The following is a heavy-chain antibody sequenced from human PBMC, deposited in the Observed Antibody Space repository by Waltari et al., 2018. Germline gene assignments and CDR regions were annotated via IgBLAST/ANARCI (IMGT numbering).Heavy chain of an antibody. CDR2: ISGSGGST. Sequence: AASGFTFSSYAMSWVRQATGKGLEWVSAISGSGGSTYYADSVKGRFTISRDNSKNTLYLQMNSLRAEDTAVYYCAKDALGSTAPRVWYFDLWGRGTLVTVSS. J-gene: IGHJ2*01. CDR1: GFTFSSYA. D-gene: IGHD2-2*01. V-gene: IGHV3-23*01. CDR3: AKDALGSTAPRVWYFDL.